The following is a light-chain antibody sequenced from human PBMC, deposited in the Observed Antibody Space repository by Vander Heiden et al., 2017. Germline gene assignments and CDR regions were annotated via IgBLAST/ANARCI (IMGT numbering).Light chain of an antibody. J-gene: IGLJ1*01. CDR1: SSDVGSYNL. CDR3: CSDAGSSTYV. CDR2: EGS. V-gene: IGLV2-23*01. Sequence: QSALTQPASVSGSPGPSITISCTGTSSDVGSYNLVSWYQQHPGKAPKLMIYEGSKRPSGVSNRFSGSKSGNTASLTISGLQAADEADYYCCSDAGSSTYVFGTGTKVTVL.